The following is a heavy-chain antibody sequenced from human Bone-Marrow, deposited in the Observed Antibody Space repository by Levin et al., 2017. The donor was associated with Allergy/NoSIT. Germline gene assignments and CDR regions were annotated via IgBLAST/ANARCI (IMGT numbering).Heavy chain of an antibody. CDR3: AKTKNTGYYMDV. V-gene: IGHV3-23*01. Sequence: LSLTCAASGFTFSSYAMSWVRQAPGRGLEWVSGLSDSGVSTHYADSVKGRCTISRDNSKNTLYLQMNSLRAEDSARYYCAKTKNTGYYMDVWGKGTTVTVSS. J-gene: IGHJ6*03. CDR1: GFTFSSYA. CDR2: LSDSGVST. D-gene: IGHD2-8*02.